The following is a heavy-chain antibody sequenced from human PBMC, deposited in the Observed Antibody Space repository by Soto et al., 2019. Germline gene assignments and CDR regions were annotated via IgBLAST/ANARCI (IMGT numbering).Heavy chain of an antibody. CDR3: AKEMVAAAYVETSPFDF. Sequence: EVQLLESGGGLVQPGGSLRLSCAASGFTFSSYAMAWVRQAPGTGLEWVSGIDGGGGDTSFADSVKGRFSISRDNSKKMLYLHMNSLRAEDTARYYCAKEMVAAAYVETSPFDFWGQGTLVTVSS. J-gene: IGHJ4*02. V-gene: IGHV3-23*01. CDR1: GFTFSSYA. D-gene: IGHD2-15*01. CDR2: IDGGGGDT.